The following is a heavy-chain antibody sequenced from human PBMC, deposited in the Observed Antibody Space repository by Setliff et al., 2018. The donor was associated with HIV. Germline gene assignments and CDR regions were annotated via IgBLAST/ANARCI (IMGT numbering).Heavy chain of an antibody. CDR1: GGSINDQY. CDR3: ARHNVITYGGLLFDYYYYGLDV. V-gene: IGHV4-59*11. J-gene: IGHJ6*02. CDR2: IDYSGST. D-gene: IGHD3-16*01. Sequence: KPSETLSLTCTVPGGSINDQYFSWIRQSPGKGLEWIGSIDYSGSTKYNPSLNSRGTISIDTSKNELSLKLTSVTAADTAVCYCARHNVITYGGLLFDYYYYGLDVWGHGTTVTVSS.